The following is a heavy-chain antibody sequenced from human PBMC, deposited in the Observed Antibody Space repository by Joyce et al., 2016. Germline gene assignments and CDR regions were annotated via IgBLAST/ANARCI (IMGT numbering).Heavy chain of an antibody. CDR3: AKDARSGYSSGWYDY. CDR2: MSWNSGSI. J-gene: IGHJ4*02. CDR1: GFTFDDYA. V-gene: IGHV3-9*01. Sequence: EVQLVESGGGLVQPGRSLRLSCAASGFTFDDYAMHWVRQGPGKGVEWVSGMSWNSGSIGYADSVKGRFTISRDNAKNSLYLQMNSLRAEDTALYYCAKDARSGYSSGWYDYWGQGTLVTVSS. D-gene: IGHD6-19*01.